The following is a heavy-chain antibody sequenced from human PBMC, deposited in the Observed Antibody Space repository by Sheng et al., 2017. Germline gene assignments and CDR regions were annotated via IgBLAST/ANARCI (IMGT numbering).Heavy chain of an antibody. CDR1: GFTFSSYE. CDR3: ASIEVVPERNWFDP. D-gene: IGHD2-2*01. V-gene: IGHV3-48*03. J-gene: IGHJ5*02. Sequence: EVQLVESGGGLVQPGGSLRLSCAASGFTFSSYEMNWVRQAPGKGLEWVSYISSSGSTIYYADSVKGRFTISRDNAKNSLYLQMNSLRAEDTAVYYCASIEVVPERNWFDPWGQGTLVTVSS. CDR2: ISSSGSTI.